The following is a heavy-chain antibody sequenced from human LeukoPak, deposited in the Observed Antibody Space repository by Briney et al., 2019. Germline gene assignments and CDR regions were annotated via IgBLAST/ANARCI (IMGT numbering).Heavy chain of an antibody. D-gene: IGHD5-18*01. CDR1: GGTFSSYA. CDR3: ARASEVQLWSGPRNYYYYYMDV. CDR2: IIPIFGTA. V-gene: IGHV1-69*06. J-gene: IGHJ6*03. Sequence: GASVKVSCKASGGTFSSYAISWVRQAPGQGLEWMGGIIPIFGTANYAQKFQGRVTITADKSTSTAYMELSSLRSEDTAVYYCARASEVQLWSGPRNYYYYYMDVWGKGTTVTVSS.